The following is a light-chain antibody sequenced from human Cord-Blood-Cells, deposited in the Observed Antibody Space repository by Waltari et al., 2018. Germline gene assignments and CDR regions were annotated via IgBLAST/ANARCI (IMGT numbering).Light chain of an antibody. J-gene: IGLJ3*02. CDR1: SSDVGGYNY. CDR2: DVS. CDR3: SSYTSSSTWV. V-gene: IGLV2-14*01. Sequence: QSALTQPASVSGSPGQSLTISCTGTSSDVGGYNYVSWYQKYPGKAPKLVMYDVSNRPSGVSSRCSGSKSGNTASLTISGLQAEDEADYYCSSYTSSSTWVFGGGTKLTVL.